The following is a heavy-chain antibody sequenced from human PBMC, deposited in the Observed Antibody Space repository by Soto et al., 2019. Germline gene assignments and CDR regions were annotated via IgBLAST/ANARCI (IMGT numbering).Heavy chain of an antibody. Sequence: HITGKESGHTLVKPSQTLTLTCAFSGFSLSTSGVGVGWVRPPPGKAPEWLALLYWDDDKRYRPSLKSRLSITKDTSKDQVVFTITNMDPVDTDTYYCVHQHCNNNSYDFDLWGRGTLVTVSS. V-gene: IGHV2-5*02. J-gene: IGHJ2*01. D-gene: IGHD1-26*01. CDR1: GFSLSTSGVG. CDR2: LYWDDDK. CDR3: VHQHCNNNSYDFDL.